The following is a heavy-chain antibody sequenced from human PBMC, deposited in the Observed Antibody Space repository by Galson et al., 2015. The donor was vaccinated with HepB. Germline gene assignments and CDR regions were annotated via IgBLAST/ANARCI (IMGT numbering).Heavy chain of an antibody. D-gene: IGHD1-26*01. CDR3: ARIAVGGPRSFDM. CDR1: GFIFSSHW. J-gene: IGHJ3*02. CDR2: IKNDGSEK. Sequence: SLRLSCAVSGFIFSSHWMGWVRQTPGKGLEWVAIIKNDGSEKYNVASVRGRFTISRDNARDSMFLQMNSLRVEDTAVYFCARIAVGGPRSFDMWGQGTKVTVS. V-gene: IGHV3-7*03.